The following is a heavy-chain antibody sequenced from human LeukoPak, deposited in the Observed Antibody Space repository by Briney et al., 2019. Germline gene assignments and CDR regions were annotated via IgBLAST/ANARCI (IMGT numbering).Heavy chain of an antibody. CDR2: IIPILGIA. CDR1: GGTSSSYT. Sequence: SVKVSCKASGGTSSSYTISWVRQAPGRGLEWMGRIIPILGIANYAQKFQGRVTITADKSTSTAYMELSSLRSEDTAVYYCARDSTVTSLGDYWGQGTLVTVSS. CDR3: ARDSTVTSLGDY. J-gene: IGHJ4*02. D-gene: IGHD4-11*01. V-gene: IGHV1-69*04.